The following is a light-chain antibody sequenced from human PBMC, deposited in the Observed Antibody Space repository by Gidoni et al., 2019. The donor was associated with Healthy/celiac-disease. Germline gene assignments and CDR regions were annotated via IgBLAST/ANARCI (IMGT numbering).Light chain of an antibody. CDR2: GAS. CDR1: QRVSSY. CDR3: QQYNNWPRT. V-gene: IGKV3-15*01. Sequence: EIVMTQSPATLSVSPGERATRSCSASQRVSSYLAWYQQKPGQAPRLLIYGASTRATGIPARFSGSGSGTDFTLTISSLQSEDFAVYYCQQYNNWPRTFGQGTKVEIK. J-gene: IGKJ1*01.